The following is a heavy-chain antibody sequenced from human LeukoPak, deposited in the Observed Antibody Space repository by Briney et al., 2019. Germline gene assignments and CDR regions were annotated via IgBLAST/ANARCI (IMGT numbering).Heavy chain of an antibody. CDR2: IYYSGRT. D-gene: IGHD3-3*01. J-gene: IGHJ6*03. V-gene: IGHV4-59*11. CDR3: ARGAYYDFWSGYLNYYYYYMDV. CDR1: GGSISSHY. Sequence: SETLSLTCTVSGGSISSHYWSWIRQPPGKGLEWIGYIYYSGRTNYNPSLKSRVTISVDTSKNQFSLKLSSVTAADTAVYYCARGAYYDFWSGYLNYYYYYMDVWGKGTTVTVSS.